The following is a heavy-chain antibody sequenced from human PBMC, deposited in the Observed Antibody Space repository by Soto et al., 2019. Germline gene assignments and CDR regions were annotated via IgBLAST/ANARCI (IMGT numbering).Heavy chain of an antibody. D-gene: IGHD2-2*01. V-gene: IGHV1-69*01. CDR2: IIPISGTA. Sequence: QVQLVQSGAEVKKPRSSVKVSCKASGGTFSSYAISWVRQSPGQGLEWMGGIIPISGTANYAQKFQGIVTITADESTTTGYTELSSLRSEDTAVYYCARSQGSSTSLEIYYYYYYGMDVWGQGTTVTVSS. CDR1: GGTFSSYA. CDR3: ARSQGSSTSLEIYYYYYYGMDV. J-gene: IGHJ6*02.